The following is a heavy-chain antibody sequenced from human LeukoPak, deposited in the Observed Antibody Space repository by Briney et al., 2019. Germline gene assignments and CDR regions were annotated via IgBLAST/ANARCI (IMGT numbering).Heavy chain of an antibody. Sequence: PGGSLRLSCAASGLTFSSYTMHWVRQAPGKGLEWVALTSSDGNKYFADSVQGRFTISRDNSRNTVYLQLDSLRPDDTAVYYCARERGIRALYFDNWGQGTLVTVSS. D-gene: IGHD3-16*01. J-gene: IGHJ4*02. V-gene: IGHV3-30*04. CDR1: GLTFSSYT. CDR3: ARERGIRALYFDN. CDR2: TSSDGNK.